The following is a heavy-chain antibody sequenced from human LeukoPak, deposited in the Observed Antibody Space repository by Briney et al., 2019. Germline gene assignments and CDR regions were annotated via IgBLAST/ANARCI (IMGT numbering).Heavy chain of an antibody. CDR1: GGTFSSYA. V-gene: IGHV1-69*06. CDR3: ARETSGSYNYYYYMDV. D-gene: IGHD1-26*01. Sequence: GASVKVSFKASGGTFSSYAISWVRQAPGQGLEWMGGIIPIFGTANYAQKFQGRVTITADKSTSTAYMELSSLRSEDTAVYYCARETSGSYNYYYYMDVWGKGTTVTVSS. J-gene: IGHJ6*03. CDR2: IIPIFGTA.